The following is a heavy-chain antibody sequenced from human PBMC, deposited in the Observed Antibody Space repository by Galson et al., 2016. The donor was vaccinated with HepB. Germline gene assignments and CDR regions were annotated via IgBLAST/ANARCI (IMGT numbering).Heavy chain of an antibody. CDR2: IYSGGST. D-gene: IGHD1-26*01. CDR3: ARGGVGATTSWSRQYFDY. CDR1: GFTVSTNY. V-gene: IGHV3-53*01. Sequence: SLRLSCAASGFTVSTNYMIWVRQAPGKGLEWVSSIYSGGSTYYADSVKGRFTISRDNSKNTVYLQMNSLRAEDTAVYYCARGGVGATTSWSRQYFDYWGQGTLVTVSS. J-gene: IGHJ4*02.